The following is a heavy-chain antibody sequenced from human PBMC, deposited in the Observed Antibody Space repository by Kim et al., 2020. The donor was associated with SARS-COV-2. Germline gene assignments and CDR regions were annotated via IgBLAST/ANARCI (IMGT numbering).Heavy chain of an antibody. CDR1: GYTFTSYG. D-gene: IGHD4-17*01. V-gene: IGHV1-18*01. CDR3: ASGTHYGGNPEPPDY. CDR2: ISAYNGNT. J-gene: IGHJ4*02. Sequence: ASVKVSCKASGYTFTSYGISWVRQAPGQGLEWMGWISAYNGNTNYAQKLQGRVTMTTDTSTSTAYMELRSLRSDDTAVYYCASGTHYGGNPEPPDYWGQGTLVTVSS.